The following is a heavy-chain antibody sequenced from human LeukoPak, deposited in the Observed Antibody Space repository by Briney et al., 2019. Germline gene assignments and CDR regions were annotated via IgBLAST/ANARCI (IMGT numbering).Heavy chain of an antibody. Sequence: PGGSLRLSCVASGFTFSNYAMSWVRQAPGKGLEWVSAITGSGTNTYYADSLKGRFTISRDNSKNTVFLQVNSLRHEDTAIYYCVIWGDYDVLTGYYVPDYWGQGTLVTVSS. CDR3: VIWGDYDVLTGYYVPDY. CDR2: ITGSGTNT. CDR1: GFTFSNYA. J-gene: IGHJ4*02. V-gene: IGHV3-23*01. D-gene: IGHD3-9*01.